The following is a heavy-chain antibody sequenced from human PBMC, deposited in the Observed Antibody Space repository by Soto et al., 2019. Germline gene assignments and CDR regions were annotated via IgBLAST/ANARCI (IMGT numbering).Heavy chain of an antibody. V-gene: IGHV3-23*01. CDR1: GFTFSSYA. CDR2: ISGSGGST. Sequence: GGSLRLSCAASGFTFSSYAMSWVRQAPGKGLEWVSAISGSGGSTYYADSVKGRFTISRDNSKNTLYLQMNSLRAEDTAVYYCAKNGGGAETRPTYYYYMDVWGKGTTVTVSS. CDR3: AKNGGGAETRPTYYYYMDV. J-gene: IGHJ6*03. D-gene: IGHD2-2*01.